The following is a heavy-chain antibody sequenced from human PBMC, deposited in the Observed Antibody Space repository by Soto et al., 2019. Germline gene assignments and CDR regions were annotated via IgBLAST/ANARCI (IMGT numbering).Heavy chain of an antibody. Sequence: PSETMSLTCAVYGGSISSGGYSWNWIRQPPGKGLEWIGYIYHSGSTYYNPTLKSRVTISVDRSKNQFSLKLSSVTSADTAVYYCARGGIQLSYAFDYWGQGIQVTVSS. CDR2: IYHSGST. V-gene: IGHV4-30-2*01. CDR1: GGSISSGGYS. CDR3: ARGGIQLSYAFDY. J-gene: IGHJ4*02. D-gene: IGHD5-18*01.